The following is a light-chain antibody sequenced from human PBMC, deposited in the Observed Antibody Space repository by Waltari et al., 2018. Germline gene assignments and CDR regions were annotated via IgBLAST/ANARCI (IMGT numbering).Light chain of an antibody. CDR2: WAS. CDR3: QQYYGTPPRT. J-gene: IGKJ1*01. CDR1: KSVLYNSDNKNY. V-gene: IGKV4-1*01. Sequence: DIVMTQSPDSMAVSLGERATIKCKSSKSVLYNSDNKNYLAWYQQKPGQPPKLLIYWASTRESGVPDRFSGSGSGTDFTLTITSLQAEDVAVYYCQQYYGTPPRTFGQGTKVEIK.